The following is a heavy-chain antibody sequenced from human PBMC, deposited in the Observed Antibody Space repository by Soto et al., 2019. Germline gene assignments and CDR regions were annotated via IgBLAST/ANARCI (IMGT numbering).Heavy chain of an antibody. CDR3: ARDYYDSSGYYLYYFYY. D-gene: IGHD3-22*01. J-gene: IGHJ4*02. CDR2: ISSSSSYI. CDR1: GFTFSSYS. V-gene: IGHV3-21*01. Sequence: EVQLVESGGGLVKPGGSLRLSCAASGFTFSSYSMNWVRQAPGKGLEWVSSISSSSSYIYYADSVKGRFTISRDNAKNSLYLQMNSLRAEDTAVYYCARDYYDSSGYYLYYFYYWGQGTLVTVSS.